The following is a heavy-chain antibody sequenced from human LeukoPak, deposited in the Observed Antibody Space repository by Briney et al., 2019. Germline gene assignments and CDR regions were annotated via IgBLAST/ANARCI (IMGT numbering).Heavy chain of an antibody. CDR3: ARAGWYYYDSSGPPTGGMDV. CDR2: IYYLGAT. V-gene: IGHV4-59*01. J-gene: IGHJ6*02. Sequence: SETLSLTCTVSGGSISSDYWSWIRQPPGKGLEWIGYIYYLGATNYNPSLESRVAISTDTSKTQFSLKVTSVTAADTAVYYCARAGWYYYDSSGPPTGGMDVWGQGTTVTVSS. D-gene: IGHD3-22*01. CDR1: GGSISSDY.